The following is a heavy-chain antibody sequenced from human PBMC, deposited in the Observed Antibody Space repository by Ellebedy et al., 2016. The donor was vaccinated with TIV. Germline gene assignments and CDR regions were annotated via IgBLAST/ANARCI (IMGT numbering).Heavy chain of an antibody. CDR2: FYYSGTT. J-gene: IGHJ4*02. CDR1: GGSISSSSYY. Sequence: SETLSLTCTVSGGSISSSSYYWGWIRQPPGKGLEWTASFYYSGTTYYNPSHRSRVTIPADTSKNQFSLRMSSVTAADTAVYYCASHRSGKVDYWGQGTLVTVSS. D-gene: IGHD1-26*01. V-gene: IGHV4-39*01. CDR3: ASHRSGKVDY.